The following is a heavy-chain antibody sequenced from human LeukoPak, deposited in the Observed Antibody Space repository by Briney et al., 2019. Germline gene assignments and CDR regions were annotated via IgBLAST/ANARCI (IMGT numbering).Heavy chain of an antibody. CDR2: IEPKSGVT. J-gene: IGHJ4*02. CDR1: EYTFTGKF. CDR3: ATETYYDSSGFSKAFHD. D-gene: IGHD3-22*01. V-gene: IGHV1-2*02. Sequence: ASVKVSCKTSEYTFTGKFLHWLRQAPGHGLQYMGGIEPKSGVTVYAPNFRGRVTVTSDTSVSTAYMELRGLRSDDTAVYYCATETYYDSSGFSKAFHDWGQGTLVTVSS.